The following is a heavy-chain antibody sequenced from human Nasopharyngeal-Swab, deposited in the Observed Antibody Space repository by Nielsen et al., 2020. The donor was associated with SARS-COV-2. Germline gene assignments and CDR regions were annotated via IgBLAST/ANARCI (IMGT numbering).Heavy chain of an antibody. CDR1: GFTFSSYA. CDR3: AKLAYILTGYPDY. CDR2: ISGSGGST. J-gene: IGHJ4*02. V-gene: IGHV3-23*01. D-gene: IGHD3-9*01. Sequence: LKISCAASGFTFSSYAMSWVRQAPGKGLEWVSAISGSGGSTYYADSVKGRFTISRDNSKNTLYLQMNSLRAEGTAVYYCAKLAYILTGYPDYWGQGTLVTVSS.